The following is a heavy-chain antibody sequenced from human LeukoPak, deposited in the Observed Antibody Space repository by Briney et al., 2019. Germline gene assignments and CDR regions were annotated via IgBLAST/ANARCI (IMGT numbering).Heavy chain of an antibody. D-gene: IGHD1-14*01. Sequence: SETLSLTCTVSGGSISSGSYYWSWIRQPAGKGLEWLGRIYTGGSTNYNPSLKSRVTISVDTSKNQFSLKLSSVTAADTAVYYCARHIPPNNRNWEDYFDYWGQGTLVTVSS. J-gene: IGHJ4*02. CDR2: IYTGGST. CDR1: GGSISSGSYY. V-gene: IGHV4-61*02. CDR3: ARHIPPNNRNWEDYFDY.